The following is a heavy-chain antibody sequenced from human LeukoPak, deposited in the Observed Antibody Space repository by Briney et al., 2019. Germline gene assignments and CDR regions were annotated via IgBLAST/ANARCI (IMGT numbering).Heavy chain of an antibody. CDR2: ISSSGSTI. J-gene: IGHJ4*02. CDR1: GFTFSSYE. V-gene: IGHV3-48*03. D-gene: IGHD5-18*01. Sequence: PGGSLGLSCAASGFTFSSYEMNWLRQAPGKGLEWVSYISSSGSTIYYADSVKGRFTISRDNAKNSLYLQMNSLRAEDTAVYYCARDLSGYSYGYFFDYWGQGTLVTVSS. CDR3: ARDLSGYSYGYFFDY.